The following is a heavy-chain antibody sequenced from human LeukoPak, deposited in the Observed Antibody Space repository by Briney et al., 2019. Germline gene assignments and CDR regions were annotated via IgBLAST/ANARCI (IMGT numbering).Heavy chain of an antibody. J-gene: IGHJ5*02. CDR1: GDSVSSNSAA. CDR2: TYYKSKWYN. Sequence: SQTLSLTCAISGDSVSSNSAAWNWIRQSPSRGLEWLGRTYYKSKWYNDYAVSVKSRITINPDTSKNQFSLQLNSVTPEDTAVYYCARVGGRVNRNDCSSTSCYLGSNWFDPWGQGTLSPSPQ. CDR3: ARVGGRVNRNDCSSTSCYLGSNWFDP. V-gene: IGHV6-1*01. D-gene: IGHD2-2*01.